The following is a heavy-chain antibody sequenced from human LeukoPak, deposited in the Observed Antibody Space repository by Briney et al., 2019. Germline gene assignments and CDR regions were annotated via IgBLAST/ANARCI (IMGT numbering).Heavy chain of an antibody. J-gene: IGHJ4*02. V-gene: IGHV3-23*01. CDR2: ISGSGSST. CDR3: AKLVYSGYQGDY. CDR1: GFTFSSYA. Sequence: GGSLRLSCAASGFTFSSYAMSWVRQAPGRGLEGVSAISGSGSSTYYADSVKGRFAISRDNSKNTLYLQMNSLRGEDTAVYYCAKLVYSGYQGDYWGQGTLVTVSS. D-gene: IGHD5-12*01.